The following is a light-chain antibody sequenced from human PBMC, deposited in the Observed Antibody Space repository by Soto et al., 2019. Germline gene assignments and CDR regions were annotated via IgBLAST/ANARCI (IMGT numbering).Light chain of an antibody. CDR2: DAS. J-gene: IGKJ1*01. CDR3: QHYNNWPPWT. V-gene: IGKV3-15*01. CDR1: QSVSSF. Sequence: EIVLRQSPATLSLSPGGRATLSCRASQSVSSFLAWYQQRPGQAPRLLIYDASHRATGIPARFSGSGSGTEFTLTISSLQSEDFAVYYCQHYNNWPPWTFGQGTKVDI.